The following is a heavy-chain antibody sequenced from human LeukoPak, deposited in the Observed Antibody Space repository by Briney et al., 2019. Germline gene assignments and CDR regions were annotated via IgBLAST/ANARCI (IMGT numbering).Heavy chain of an antibody. V-gene: IGHV1-69*05. CDR2: IIPIFGTA. J-gene: IGHJ4*02. Sequence: SVKVSCKASGGTFSSYAISWVRQAPGQGLEWMGGIIPIFGTANYAQKFQGRVTITTDESTSTAYMELSSLRSEDTAVYYCARFDYDILTGKPSGFDYWGQGTLVTVSS. CDR1: GGTFSSYA. CDR3: ARFDYDILTGKPSGFDY. D-gene: IGHD3-9*01.